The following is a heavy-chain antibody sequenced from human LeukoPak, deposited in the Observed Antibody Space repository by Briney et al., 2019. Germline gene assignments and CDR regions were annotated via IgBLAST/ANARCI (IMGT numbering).Heavy chain of an antibody. Sequence: SETLSLTCAVYGGSFSDYYWTWIRQPPGKGLEWIGEINHSGSPNNNPSLKSRVSISFDTSKNQFSLKLSSVTAADTAVYYCARDRPGGSSLDYWGQGTLVTVSS. CDR1: GGSFSDYY. CDR3: ARDRPGGSSLDY. J-gene: IGHJ4*02. V-gene: IGHV4-34*01. CDR2: INHSGSP. D-gene: IGHD6-13*01.